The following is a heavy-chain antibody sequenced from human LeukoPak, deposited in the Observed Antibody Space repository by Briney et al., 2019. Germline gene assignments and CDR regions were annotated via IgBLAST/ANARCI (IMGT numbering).Heavy chain of an antibody. Sequence: GGSLRLSCAASGFTFSSYGMHWVRQAPGKGLEWVAFIRYDGSKKYYADSVKGRFTISRDNSKNTLYLQMNSLRAEDTAVYYCAKADHYAVDWWGQGTLVTVSS. V-gene: IGHV3-30*02. CDR3: AKADHYAVDW. J-gene: IGHJ4*02. D-gene: IGHD4-17*01. CDR2: IRYDGSKK. CDR1: GFTFSSYG.